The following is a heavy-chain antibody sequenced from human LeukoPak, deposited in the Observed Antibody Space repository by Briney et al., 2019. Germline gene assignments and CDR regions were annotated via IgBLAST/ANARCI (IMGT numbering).Heavy chain of an antibody. CDR2: ISTIGGNT. Sequence: GGSLRLSCTTSGFIFTNYAMKWIRQAPGKGLEWVSSISTIGGNTYYADSVKGRFTISRDNSKNTLYLQMNSLRAEDTAMYYCAKDQLVRYYDSSGYYFGAWGQGTLVTVSS. J-gene: IGHJ4*02. CDR3: AKDQLVRYYDSSGYYFGA. CDR1: GFIFTNYA. V-gene: IGHV3-23*01. D-gene: IGHD3-22*01.